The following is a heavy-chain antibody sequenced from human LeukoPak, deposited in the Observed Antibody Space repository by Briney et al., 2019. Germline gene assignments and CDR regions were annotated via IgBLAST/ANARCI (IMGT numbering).Heavy chain of an antibody. CDR3: ARGGNIGYDYNAFDL. V-gene: IGHV3-48*02. Sequence: GGSLRLSCAASGFTFSSYSMNWVRQAPGKGLEWVSYITRSGTTIYYADSVKGRFTISRDNAKNSLYLQMNSLRDEDTAVYYCARGGNIGYDYNAFDLWGQGAMVTVSS. J-gene: IGHJ3*01. CDR2: ITRSGTTI. D-gene: IGHD3-22*01. CDR1: GFTFSSYS.